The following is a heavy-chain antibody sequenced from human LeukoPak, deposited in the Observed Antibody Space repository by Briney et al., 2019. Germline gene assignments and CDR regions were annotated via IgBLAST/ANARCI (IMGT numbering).Heavy chain of an antibody. J-gene: IGHJ4*02. CDR1: GFIFSDYS. CDR3: AKDGGVTTPFDY. V-gene: IGHV3-21*04. CDR2: ISSSSSYT. Sequence: GGSLRLSCAASGFIFSDYSLNWVRQAPGKGLEWVSSISSSSSYTKSADSVKGRFTISRDNSKNTLYLQMNSLRAEDTAVYYCAKDGGVTTPFDYWGQGTLVTVSS. D-gene: IGHD3-16*01.